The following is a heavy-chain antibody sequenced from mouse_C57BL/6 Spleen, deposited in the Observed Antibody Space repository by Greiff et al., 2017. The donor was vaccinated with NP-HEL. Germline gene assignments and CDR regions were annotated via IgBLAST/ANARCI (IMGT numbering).Heavy chain of an antibody. Sequence: EVQLVESGGGLVKPGGSLKLSCAASGFTFSDYGMHWVRQAPEKGLEWGGGFSRLSSVIYYADTVKGVFTISRDNAKNTLFLQMTSLRSEDTSMYYCARHYSNYDWYFDVWGTGTTVTVSS. V-gene: IGHV5-17*01. CDR1: GFTFSDYG. CDR2: FSRLSSVI. J-gene: IGHJ1*03. CDR3: ARHYSNYDWYFDV. D-gene: IGHD2-5*01.